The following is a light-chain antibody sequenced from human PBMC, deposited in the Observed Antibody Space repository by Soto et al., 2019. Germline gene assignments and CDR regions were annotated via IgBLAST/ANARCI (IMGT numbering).Light chain of an antibody. J-gene: IGLJ2*01. CDR2: DND. V-gene: IGLV1-51*01. CDR3: GTWDGSLNTQI. CDR1: SSNIGNNY. Sequence: QSVLTQPPSVSEAPGQKVTISCSGSSSNIGNNYVSWYQQLPGTAPKLLMYDNDKQPSGIPARFSGSKSGTSATLGITGLQTGDEADYYCGTWDGSLNTQIFGGGTKVTVL.